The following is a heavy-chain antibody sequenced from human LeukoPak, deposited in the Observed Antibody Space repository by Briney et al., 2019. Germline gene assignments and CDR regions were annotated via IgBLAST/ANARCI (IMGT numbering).Heavy chain of an antibody. J-gene: IGHJ3*02. CDR3: ARFHSGSYVNAFDI. Sequence: PSETLSLTCAVYGGSFSGYYWSWIRQPPGKGLEWIGEINHSGSTNYNPSLKSRVTISVDKSKNQFSLKLSSVTAADTAVYYCARFHSGSYVNAFDIWGQGTMVTVSS. CDR2: INHSGST. V-gene: IGHV4-34*01. CDR1: GGSFSGYY. D-gene: IGHD1-26*01.